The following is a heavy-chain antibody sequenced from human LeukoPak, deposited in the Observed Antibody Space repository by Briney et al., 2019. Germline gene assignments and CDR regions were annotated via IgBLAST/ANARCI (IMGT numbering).Heavy chain of an antibody. CDR1: GFTFSSYA. CDR3: AKRYDSKQYYFDY. CDR2: ISGDGGST. Sequence: GGSLRLSCAASGFTFSSYAMTWVRQAPGKGLEWVSAISGDGGSTYYADSVKGRFTVSRDNSKNTLYLQMNSLRAEDTAVYYCAKRYDSKQYYFDYWGQGTLVTVSS. J-gene: IGHJ4*02. V-gene: IGHV3-23*01. D-gene: IGHD3-22*01.